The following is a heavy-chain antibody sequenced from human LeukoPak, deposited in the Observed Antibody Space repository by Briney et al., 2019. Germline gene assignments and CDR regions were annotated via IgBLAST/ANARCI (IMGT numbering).Heavy chain of an antibody. J-gene: IGHJ3*02. D-gene: IGHD3-22*01. CDR2: IHPNRGGT. V-gene: IGHV1-2*02. Sequence: GASVTVSCKASGYTFTSYYLHCLRQSPGQALEWMAWIHPNRGGTNYAQKFQGRVTMTRITSTSIVYMELSSLRSEDTAVYYCARGRNYYDTSGYYYEGEAFDIWGQGTMVTVSS. CDR1: GYTFTSYY. CDR3: ARGRNYYDTSGYYYEGEAFDI.